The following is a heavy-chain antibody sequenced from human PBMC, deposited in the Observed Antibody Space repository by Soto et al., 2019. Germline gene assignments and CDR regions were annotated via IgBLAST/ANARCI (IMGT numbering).Heavy chain of an antibody. CDR1: GFTFSSYA. D-gene: IGHD1-1*01. CDR3: ARGWNLGYGMDV. V-gene: IGHV3-30-3*01. CDR2: ISYDGSNK. J-gene: IGHJ6*02. Sequence: GGSLRLSCAASGFTFSSYAMHWVRQAPGKGLEWVAVISYDGSNKYYADSVKGRFTISRDNSKNTLYLQMNSLRAEDTAVYYCARGWNLGYGMDVWGQGTTVTAP.